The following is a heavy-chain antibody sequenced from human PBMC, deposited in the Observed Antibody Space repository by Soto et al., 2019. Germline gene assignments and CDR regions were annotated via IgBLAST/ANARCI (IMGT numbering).Heavy chain of an antibody. CDR1: GGSISSYY. V-gene: IGHV4-59*01. CDR2: IYYTGST. J-gene: IGHJ5*02. CDR3: ARDGEVASNLHWVDL. D-gene: IGHD5-12*01. Sequence: SETLSLTCSVSGGSISSYYWSWIRQPPGKGLEWIGYIYYTGSTNYNPSLKSRVTISVDTSKNQFSLNLSSLTAADTAVYYCARDGEVASNLHWVDLWGQGTLVT.